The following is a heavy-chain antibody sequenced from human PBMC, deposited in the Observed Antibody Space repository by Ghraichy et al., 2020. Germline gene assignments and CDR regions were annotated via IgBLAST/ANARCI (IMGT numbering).Heavy chain of an antibody. CDR3: ARVGYSNGWYPFDY. CDR2: IRNKANSYTT. J-gene: IGHJ4*02. V-gene: IGHV3-72*01. D-gene: IGHD6-19*01. CDR1: GFTFSDLY. Sequence: GGSLRLSCAASGFTFSDLYMDWVRQAPGKGLEWVGRIRNKANSYTTEYAASVKGRFTVSRDDSKNSLYLQMNSLKTEDTAVYYCARVGYSNGWYPFDYWGQGTLVTVSS.